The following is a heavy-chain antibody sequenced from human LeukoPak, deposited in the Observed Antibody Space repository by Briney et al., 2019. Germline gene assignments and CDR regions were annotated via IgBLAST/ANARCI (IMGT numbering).Heavy chain of an antibody. V-gene: IGHV4-4*07. CDR3: ARVGSYYYMDV. CDR2: VFARGNT. D-gene: IGHD1-26*01. Sequence: SETLSLTCTVSGVSISSYYWSWIRQPAGEGLEWIGRVFARGNTNYSPSLKSRVTMSVDTSKSQFSLRLRSVSAADTAVYYCARVGSYYYMDVWGKGTTVTVSS. J-gene: IGHJ6*03. CDR1: GVSISSYY.